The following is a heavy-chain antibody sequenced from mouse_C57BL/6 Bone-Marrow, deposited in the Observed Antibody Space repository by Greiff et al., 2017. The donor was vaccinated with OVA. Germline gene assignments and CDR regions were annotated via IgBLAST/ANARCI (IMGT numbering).Heavy chain of an antibody. J-gene: IGHJ2*01. CDR3: ARGYYSAPDY. Sequence: QVQLQQSGAELVRPGTSVKVSCKASGYAFTNYLIEWVKQRPGQGLEWIGVIIPGNGGTNYNEKFKGKATLTADKSSSTAYMQLSSLTSEDSAVYFCARGYYSAPDYWGQGTTLTVSS. V-gene: IGHV1-54*01. CDR2: IIPGNGGT. D-gene: IGHD2-12*01. CDR1: GYAFTNYL.